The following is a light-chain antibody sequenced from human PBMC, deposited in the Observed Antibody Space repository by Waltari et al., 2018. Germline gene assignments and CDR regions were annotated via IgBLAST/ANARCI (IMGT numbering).Light chain of an antibody. CDR1: AFSKQY. J-gene: IGLJ2*01. V-gene: IGLV3-25*03. CDR3: QSADSSGSVV. CDR2: KDS. Sequence: SFELTQPPSLSVSPGQTARITSSGDAFSKQYAHWHQQRPGLAPILVIYKDSERPSGIPERFSGSSSGTTVTLTISGVQAEDEADYYCQSADSSGSVVFGGGTKLTVL.